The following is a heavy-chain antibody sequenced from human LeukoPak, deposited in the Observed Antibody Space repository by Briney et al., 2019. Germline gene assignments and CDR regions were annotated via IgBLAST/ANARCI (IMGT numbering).Heavy chain of an antibody. CDR3: ARGSAETTAFDY. V-gene: IGHV4-30-4*01. Sequence: PSQTLSLTCSVSGGSISSGDYYWSWIRQPPGKGLEWIGYIYYSGSTYHNPSLKSRVIISVDTSENQFSLKLSSVTAADTAVYYCARGSAETTAFDYWGQGTLVTVSS. CDR1: GGSISSGDYY. D-gene: IGHD4-17*01. CDR2: IYYSGST. J-gene: IGHJ4*02.